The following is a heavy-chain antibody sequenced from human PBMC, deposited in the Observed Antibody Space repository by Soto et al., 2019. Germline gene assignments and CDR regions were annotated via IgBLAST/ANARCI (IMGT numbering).Heavy chain of an antibody. D-gene: IGHD4-17*01. CDR1: YY. V-gene: IGHV4-4*07. Sequence: YYWSWIRQPAGKGLEWIGRIYTSGSTNYNPSLKSRVTMSVDTSKNQFSLKLSSVTAADTAVYYCARAGVYGDYADYWGQGTLVTVSS. CDR3: ARAGVYGDYADY. J-gene: IGHJ4*02. CDR2: IYTSGST.